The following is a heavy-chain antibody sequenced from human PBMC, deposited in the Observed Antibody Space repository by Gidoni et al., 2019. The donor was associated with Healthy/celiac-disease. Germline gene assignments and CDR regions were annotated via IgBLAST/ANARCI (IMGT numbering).Heavy chain of an antibody. CDR1: GGSFSGYY. Sequence: QVQLQQWGAGLLTPSETLSLTCAVYGGSFSGYYWSWIRQPPGKGLEWIGEINHSGSTNYNPSLKSRVTISVDTSKNQFSLKLSSVTAADTAVYYCASGYYGSGSYGAAYWGQGTLVTVSS. CDR3: ASGYYGSGSYGAAY. V-gene: IGHV4-34*01. D-gene: IGHD3-10*01. CDR2: INHSGST. J-gene: IGHJ4*02.